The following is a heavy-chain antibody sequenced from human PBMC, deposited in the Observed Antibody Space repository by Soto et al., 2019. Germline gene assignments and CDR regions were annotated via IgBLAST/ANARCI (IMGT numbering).Heavy chain of an antibody. J-gene: IGHJ2*01. CDR3: AKDAYPGAYWYFDL. Sequence: EVLLVESGGGLVQPGRSLRLSCAASGFTFHAYAMHWVRQAPGKGLEWVSGINWNSGNIDYEDSVKGRFTISRDNAKNSLYLQMNSLRAEDTALYYCAKDAYPGAYWYFDLWGRGTLVIVSS. CDR1: GFTFHAYA. V-gene: IGHV3-9*01. D-gene: IGHD7-27*01. CDR2: INWNSGNI.